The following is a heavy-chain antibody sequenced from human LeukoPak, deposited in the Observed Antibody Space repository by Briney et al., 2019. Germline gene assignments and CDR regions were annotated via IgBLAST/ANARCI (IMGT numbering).Heavy chain of an antibody. CDR1: GYTFTSYD. CDR2: INPNSGAT. Sequence: GASVKVSCKASGYTFTSYDINWVRQATGQGLEWMGWINPNSGATNYAQKFRGRVTMTRDTSISTAYMELSRLGSDGTAVFYCARATNGYSKTDYWGQGTLVTVSS. V-gene: IGHV1-2*02. D-gene: IGHD2-21*01. J-gene: IGHJ4*02. CDR3: ARATNGYSKTDY.